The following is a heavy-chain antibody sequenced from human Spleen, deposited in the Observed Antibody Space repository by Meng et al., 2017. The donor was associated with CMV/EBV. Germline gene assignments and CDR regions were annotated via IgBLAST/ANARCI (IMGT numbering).Heavy chain of an antibody. D-gene: IGHD3-10*01. CDR2: ISHNGYI. Sequence: SETLSLTCTVSGASISSNYWSWNRRPPGKGLQYIGSISHNGYINYNPSLKGRVTISLDTSRNQLSLRLTSVTAADTAMYYCAREFGPRYFDYWGQGTLVTVSS. CDR1: GASISSNY. CDR3: AREFGPRYFDY. J-gene: IGHJ4*02. V-gene: IGHV4-59*01.